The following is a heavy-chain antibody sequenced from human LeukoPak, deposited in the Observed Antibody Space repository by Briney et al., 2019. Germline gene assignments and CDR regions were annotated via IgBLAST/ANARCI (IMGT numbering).Heavy chain of an antibody. J-gene: IGHJ4*02. D-gene: IGHD3-9*01. V-gene: IGHV3-21*01. CDR3: ARDYYDSLTGYYSSFDY. Sequence: PGGSLRLSCAASGFTFSAYSMNWVRQAPGKGLEWVSSISSRSTNIYYADSVKGRFTISRDNAKNPLYLQMNSLRGEDTAVYYCARDYYDSLTGYYSSFDYWGQGTLVTVSS. CDR2: ISSRSTNI. CDR1: GFTFSAYS.